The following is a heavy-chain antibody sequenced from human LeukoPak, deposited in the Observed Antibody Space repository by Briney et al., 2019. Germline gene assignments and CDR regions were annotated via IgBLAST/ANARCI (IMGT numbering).Heavy chain of an antibody. D-gene: IGHD3-10*01. V-gene: IGHV1-18*01. Sequence: GASVTVSCKASAYTFTSYGISWVRQAPGQGLEWMGWISAYNGNTKYAQKLQGRVTMTTDTSTSTAYMELRSLRFDDTAVYYCARGGSDGSGSYYNALTPFDYWGQGTLVTVSS. CDR2: ISAYNGNT. J-gene: IGHJ4*02. CDR1: AYTFTSYG. CDR3: ARGGSDGSGSYYNALTPFDY.